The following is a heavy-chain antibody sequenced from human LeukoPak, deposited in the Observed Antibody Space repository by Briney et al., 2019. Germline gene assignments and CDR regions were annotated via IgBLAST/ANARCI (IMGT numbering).Heavy chain of an antibody. J-gene: IGHJ6*02. D-gene: IGHD3-22*01. Sequence: PSETLSLTCTVSGGSISSYYWSWIRQPPGKGLEWIGYIYYSGSTNYNPSLKSRVTISVDTSKNQFSLNLSSVTAADTAMYYCARDRSPEGYYDSSHWDYYHGMDVWGQGTTVTVSS. V-gene: IGHV4-59*01. CDR1: GGSISSYY. CDR2: IYYSGST. CDR3: ARDRSPEGYYDSSHWDYYHGMDV.